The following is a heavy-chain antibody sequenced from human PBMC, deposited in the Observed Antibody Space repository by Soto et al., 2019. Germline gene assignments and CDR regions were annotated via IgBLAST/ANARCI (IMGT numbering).Heavy chain of an antibody. CDR1: GGSFSGYY. CDR2: INHSGST. CDR3: ARQGAQEDYNYGMDV. V-gene: IGHV4-34*01. J-gene: IGHJ6*02. Sequence: QVQLQQWGAGLLRPSETLSLTCAVYGGSFSGYYWSWIRQPPGKGLEWIGEINHSGSTNYNPSLKSRVTISVDTSENQFSLKLSSVTAADTAVYYCARQGAQEDYNYGMDVWGQGTTVTVSS.